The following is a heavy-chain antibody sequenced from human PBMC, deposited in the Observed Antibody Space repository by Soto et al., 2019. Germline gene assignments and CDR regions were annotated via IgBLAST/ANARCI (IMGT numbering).Heavy chain of an antibody. Sequence: WETLSLTCAVSGGSFSGYYWGWVRQPPGMGLEWVGEINYSGSTNYNPSLKRRVTISVDTSKNQVSLKVTSVTAADTAMYYCARRNYFYALDVWGQGTTVTVSS. V-gene: IGHV4-34*01. CDR3: ARRNYFYALDV. J-gene: IGHJ6*02. CDR2: INYSGST. CDR1: GGSFSGYY.